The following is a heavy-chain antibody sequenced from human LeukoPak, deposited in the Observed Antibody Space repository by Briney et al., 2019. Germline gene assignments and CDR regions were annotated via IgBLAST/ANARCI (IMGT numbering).Heavy chain of an antibody. CDR2: IYYSGST. CDR3: AGVGVPAATFDY. J-gene: IGHJ4*02. Sequence: SETLSLTCTVSGGSISSYYWSWIRQPPGKGLEWIGYIYYSGSTNYNPSLKSRVTISVDTSKNQFYLKLSSVTAADTAVYYCAGVGVPAATFDYWGQGTLVTVSS. CDR1: GGSISSYY. D-gene: IGHD2-2*01. V-gene: IGHV4-59*01.